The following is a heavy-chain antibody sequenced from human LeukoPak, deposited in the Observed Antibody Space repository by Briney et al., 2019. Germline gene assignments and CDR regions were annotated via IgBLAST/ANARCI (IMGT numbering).Heavy chain of an antibody. J-gene: IGHJ4*02. Sequence: GGALRLSCAASGFTFSDYYMSWIRQAPGKGLEWVSLIYSGGATYYAESVKGRFTISRDKSKNTLYLQMNSLRVEDTAVYYCARRGDSSGWFDYWGQGTLVTVSS. V-gene: IGHV3-66*01. CDR2: IYSGGAT. CDR1: GFTFSDYY. CDR3: ARRGDSSGWFDY. D-gene: IGHD6-19*01.